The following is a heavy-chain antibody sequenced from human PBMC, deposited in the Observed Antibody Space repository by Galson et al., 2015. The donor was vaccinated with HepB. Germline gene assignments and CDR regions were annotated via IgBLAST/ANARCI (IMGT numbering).Heavy chain of an antibody. CDR3: ARNPGVRDGYNSGFDY. CDR2: ISYDGSNK. D-gene: IGHD5-24*01. J-gene: IGHJ4*02. V-gene: IGHV3-30*03. Sequence: SLRLSCAASGFTFSSYGMHWVRQAPGKGLEWVAVISYDGSNKYYADSVKGRFTISRDNAKNSLYLQMNSLRAEDTAVYYCARNPGVRDGYNSGFDYWGQGTLVTVSS. CDR1: GFTFSSYG.